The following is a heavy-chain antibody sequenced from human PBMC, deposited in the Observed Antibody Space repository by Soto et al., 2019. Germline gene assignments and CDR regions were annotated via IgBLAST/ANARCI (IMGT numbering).Heavy chain of an antibody. J-gene: IGHJ4*02. D-gene: IGHD2-21*01. CDR3: ARDISASDGDY. CDR2: IHHSGST. Sequence: SETLSLTCSVSGYSISSGYYWGWVRQAPGKGLEWIGNIHHSGSTYYNPSLESRVTISIDTSKNQFSLRLTSVTAADTAIYYCARDISASDGDYWGQGTLVTVSS. CDR1: GYSISSGYY. V-gene: IGHV4-38-2*02.